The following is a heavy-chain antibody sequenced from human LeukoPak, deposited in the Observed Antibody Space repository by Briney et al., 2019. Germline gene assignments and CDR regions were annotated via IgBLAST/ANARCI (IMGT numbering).Heavy chain of an antibody. Sequence: SETLSLTRAVSGYSFSSGYNRGGSRPPPGEGQERVASIFHSETTYYNPSLKSRVTMSVDTSKNQVSLKLSAVTAADTAVYYCARDVWVLDRGFGVNYFDSWGQGTLVTVSS. CDR1: GYSFSSGYN. V-gene: IGHV4-38-2*02. CDR2: IFHSETT. D-gene: IGHD3-10*01. J-gene: IGHJ4*02. CDR3: ARDVWVLDRGFGVNYFDS.